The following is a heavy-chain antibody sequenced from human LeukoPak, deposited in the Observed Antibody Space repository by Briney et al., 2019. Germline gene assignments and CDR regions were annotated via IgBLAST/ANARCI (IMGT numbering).Heavy chain of an antibody. D-gene: IGHD3-22*01. CDR2: INPSGGST. Sequence: ASVKVSCKASGYTFTSYYMHWVRQAPGQGLEWKGIINPSGGSTSYAQKFQGRVTMTRDTSTSTVYMELSSLRSEDTAVYYCARGTLWYYDSSGYYFGRSHYYFDYWGQGTLVTVSS. V-gene: IGHV1-46*01. J-gene: IGHJ4*02. CDR3: ARGTLWYYDSSGYYFGRSHYYFDY. CDR1: GYTFTSYY.